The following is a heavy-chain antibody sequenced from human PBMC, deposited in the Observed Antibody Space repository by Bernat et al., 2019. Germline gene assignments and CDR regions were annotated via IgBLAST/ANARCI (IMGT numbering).Heavy chain of an antibody. D-gene: IGHD1-7*01. CDR2: ISWNSGSI. V-gene: IGHV3-9*01. CDR3: AKDRNWNSAFDY. J-gene: IGHJ4*02. Sequence: EVQLVESGGGLVQPGRSLRLSCAASGFTFDDYAMHWVRQAPGKGLEWVSGISWNSGSIGYADSVKGRFTISRDNAKNSLYLQMNSLRAEDTALYYWAKDRNWNSAFDYWGQGTLVTVSS. CDR1: GFTFDDYA.